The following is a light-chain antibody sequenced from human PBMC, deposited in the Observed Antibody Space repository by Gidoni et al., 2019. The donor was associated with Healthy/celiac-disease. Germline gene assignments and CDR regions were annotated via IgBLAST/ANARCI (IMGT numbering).Light chain of an antibody. V-gene: IGKV1D-8*01. CDR3: QQYYSFPQT. CDR1: QCISSY. CDR2: AAS. Sequence: VIWMTQSPSLLSASTVDRVTISCRMSQCISSYLAWYQQKTGKAPELLIYAASTLQRGVPSRCSGSGSGTDFTLTSSRLQSEDFATYYCQQYYSFPQTFGQGTKVEIK. J-gene: IGKJ1*01.